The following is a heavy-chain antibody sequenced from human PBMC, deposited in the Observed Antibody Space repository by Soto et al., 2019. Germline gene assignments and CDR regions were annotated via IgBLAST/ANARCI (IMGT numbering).Heavy chain of an antibody. D-gene: IGHD6-13*01. CDR2: IWYDGSNK. CDR1: GFTFSSYG. J-gene: IGHJ6*02. CDR3: ARARAAGSYYYYYGMDV. Sequence: GGSLRLSCAASGFTFSSYGMHWVRQAPGKGLEWVAVIWYDGSNKYYADSVKGRFTISRDNSKNTLYLQMNSLRAEDTAVYYCARARAAGSYYYYYGMDVWGQGTTVTVSS. V-gene: IGHV3-33*01.